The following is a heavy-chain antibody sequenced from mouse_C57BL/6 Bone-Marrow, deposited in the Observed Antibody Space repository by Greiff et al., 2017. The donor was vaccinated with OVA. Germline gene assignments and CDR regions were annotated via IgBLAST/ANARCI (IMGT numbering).Heavy chain of an antibody. J-gene: IGHJ3*01. Sequence: QVQLQQSGAELVRPGASVTLSCKASGYTFTDYEMHWVKQTPVHGLEWIGAIDPETGGTAYNQKFKGKAILTADKSSSTAYMELRSLTSEDSAVYYCTNSNYVPFAYWGQGTLVTVSA. V-gene: IGHV1-15*01. CDR3: TNSNYVPFAY. D-gene: IGHD2-5*01. CDR1: GYTFTDYE. CDR2: IDPETGGT.